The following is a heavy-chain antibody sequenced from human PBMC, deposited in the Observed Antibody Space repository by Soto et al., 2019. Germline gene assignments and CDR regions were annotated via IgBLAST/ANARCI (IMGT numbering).Heavy chain of an antibody. D-gene: IGHD2-15*01. Sequence: GGSLRLSCAASGFTFSSYWMHWVRQAPGKGLVWVSRINSDGSSTSYADSVKGRFTISRDNAKNTLYLQMNSLRAEDTAVYYCAKTTKDIVVVVATFFDYWGQGTLVTVSS. CDR1: GFTFSSYW. CDR3: AKTTKDIVVVVATFFDY. J-gene: IGHJ4*02. V-gene: IGHV3-74*01. CDR2: INSDGSST.